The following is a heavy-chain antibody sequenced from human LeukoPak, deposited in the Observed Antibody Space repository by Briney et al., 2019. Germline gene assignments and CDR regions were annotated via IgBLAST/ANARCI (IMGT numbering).Heavy chain of an antibody. CDR3: AKDDSVYDSSGYYYCLDY. CDR1: GFAFSSYG. D-gene: IGHD3-22*01. Sequence: GRSVRLSCAASGFAFSSYGMHWVRQAPGKGLEWVAVISYDGSNKYYADSVKGRFSISRDNSKNTLYLQMNSLRAEDTPVYYCAKDDSVYDSSGYYYCLDYWGQGTLVTVSS. CDR2: ISYDGSNK. J-gene: IGHJ4*02. V-gene: IGHV3-30*18.